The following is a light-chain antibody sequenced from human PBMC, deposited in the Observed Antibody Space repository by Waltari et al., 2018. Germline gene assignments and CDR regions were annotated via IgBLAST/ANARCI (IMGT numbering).Light chain of an antibody. Sequence: DIVMTQSPDSLAVSLGERATINCRSSQSLLYSSNNKNYLACYQQKPGQPPKLLIYWASTRKSGVPDRFSGSGSGTEFTLTIGSLQAEDVAVYYCQQYYSTPLTFGGGTKVEIK. CDR3: QQYYSTPLT. J-gene: IGKJ4*01. V-gene: IGKV4-1*01. CDR2: WAS. CDR1: QSLLYSSNNKNY.